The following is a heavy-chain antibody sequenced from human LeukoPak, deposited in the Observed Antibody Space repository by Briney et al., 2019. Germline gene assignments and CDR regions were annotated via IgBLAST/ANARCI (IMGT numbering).Heavy chain of an antibody. V-gene: IGHV3-23*01. CDR1: GFTFSSYA. CDR3: AKLFRSWYYFDY. Sequence: GGSLRLSCAASGFTFSSYAMSWGRQAPGPGLEWVSAISGSGGSTYYADSVKGRFTISRDNSKNTLYLQMNSLRAEDTAVYYCAKLFRSWYYFDYWGQGTLVTVSS. J-gene: IGHJ4*02. CDR2: ISGSGGST. D-gene: IGHD6-13*01.